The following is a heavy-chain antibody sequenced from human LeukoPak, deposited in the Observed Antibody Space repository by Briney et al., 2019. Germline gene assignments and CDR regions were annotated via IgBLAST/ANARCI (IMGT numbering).Heavy chain of an antibody. CDR3: ARALRGYCSGGSCHYFDY. Sequence: SGGSLRLSCAASGFSFSSYGMQWVRQAPGKGLEWVAVISYDGSNGYYADSVKGRFTISRDSSKNTLYLQMNSLRAEDTAVYYCARALRGYCSGGSCHYFDYWGQGTLVTVSS. CDR1: GFSFSSYG. V-gene: IGHV3-30*03. D-gene: IGHD2-15*01. J-gene: IGHJ4*02. CDR2: ISYDGSNG.